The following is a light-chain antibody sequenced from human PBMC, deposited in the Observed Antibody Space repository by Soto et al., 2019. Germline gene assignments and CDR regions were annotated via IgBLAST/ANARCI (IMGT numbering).Light chain of an antibody. Sequence: VLKKSPGTLSLSPGEGATVCCRASQSVRKNLPWYQQRPGQAPSLLTLGSFARATGLPARFSGSGSGSEFTLTIRGLPSEDFAVYYCQPYNDRPPLTFGQGTRLEIK. J-gene: IGKJ5*01. CDR2: GSF. CDR3: QPYNDRPPLT. CDR1: QSVRKN. V-gene: IGKV3-15*01.